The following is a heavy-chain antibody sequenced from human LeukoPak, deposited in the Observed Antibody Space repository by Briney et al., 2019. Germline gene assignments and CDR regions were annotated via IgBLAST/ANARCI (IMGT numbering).Heavy chain of an antibody. J-gene: IGHJ2*01. CDR3: AGNYHEDPWDWYFDL. D-gene: IGHD5-24*01. CDR2: INPNSGGT. V-gene: IGHV1-2*02. Sequence: ASVKVSCKASGYTFTGYYMHWVRQAPGQGLEWMGWINPNSGGTNYAQKFQGRVTMTRDTSISTAYMELSRLRSDDTAVYYCAGNYHEDPWDWYFDLWGRGTLVTVSS. CDR1: GYTFTGYY.